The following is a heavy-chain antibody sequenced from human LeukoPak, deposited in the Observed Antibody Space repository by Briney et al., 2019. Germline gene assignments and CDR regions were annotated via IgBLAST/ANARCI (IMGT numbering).Heavy chain of an antibody. CDR2: ISAYNGNT. J-gene: IGHJ4*02. Sequence: ASVKVSCKASGYTFTSYGISWVRQAPGQGLEWMGWISAYNGNTIYAQKLQGRVTMTTDTSTSTAYMELRSLRSDDTAVYSCASSYCSGGSCPGDFDYWGQGTLVTVSS. CDR3: ASSYCSGGSCPGDFDY. D-gene: IGHD2-15*01. CDR1: GYTFTSYG. V-gene: IGHV1-18*01.